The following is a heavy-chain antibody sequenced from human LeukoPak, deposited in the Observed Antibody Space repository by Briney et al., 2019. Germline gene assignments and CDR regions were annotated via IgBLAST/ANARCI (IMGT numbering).Heavy chain of an antibody. Sequence: GGSLRLSCAASGFTFSSYEMNWVRQAPGKGLEWVSYISSSGSNIYYADSVKGRFTISRDNAKNSLYLQMNSLRAEDTAVYYCARGYSNLIDYWGQGTLVTVSS. CDR1: GFTFSSYE. V-gene: IGHV3-48*03. J-gene: IGHJ4*02. CDR3: ARGYSNLIDY. D-gene: IGHD4-11*01. CDR2: ISSSGSNI.